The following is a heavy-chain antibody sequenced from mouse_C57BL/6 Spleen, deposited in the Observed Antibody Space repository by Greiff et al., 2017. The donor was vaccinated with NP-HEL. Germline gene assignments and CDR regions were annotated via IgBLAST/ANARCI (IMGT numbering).Heavy chain of an antibody. V-gene: IGHV14-4*01. CDR1: GFNIKDDY. D-gene: IGHD2-1*01. CDR3: TTRVYGNYVFYAMDY. Sequence: VQLKQSGAELVRPGASVKLSCTASGFNIKDDYMHWVKQRPEQGLEWIGWIDPENGDTEYASKFQGKATITADTSSNTAYLQLSSLTSEDTAVYYCTTRVYGNYVFYAMDYWGQGTSVTVSS. CDR2: IDPENGDT. J-gene: IGHJ4*01.